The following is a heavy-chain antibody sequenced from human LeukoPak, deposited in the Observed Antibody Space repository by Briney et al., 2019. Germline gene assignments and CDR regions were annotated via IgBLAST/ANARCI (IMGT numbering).Heavy chain of an antibody. J-gene: IGHJ4*02. CDR1: GYTFTGYY. V-gene: IGHV1-2*02. CDR2: INPNSGGT. Sequence: ASVKVSCKASGYTFTGYYMHWVRQAPGQGLEWMGWINPNSGGTNYAQKFQGRVTMTRDTSISTAYMELRSLRSDDTAVYYCARGTHGDYRTNDYWGQGTLVTVSS. CDR3: ARGTHGDYRTNDY. D-gene: IGHD4-17*01.